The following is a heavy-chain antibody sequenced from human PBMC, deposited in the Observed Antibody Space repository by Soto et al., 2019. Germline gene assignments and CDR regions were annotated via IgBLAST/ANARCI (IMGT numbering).Heavy chain of an antibody. D-gene: IGHD1-26*01. CDR3: AKEDVGGYYYSGL. V-gene: IGHV3-23*01. J-gene: IGHJ4*02. CDR1: GFTFSNYA. Sequence: TGGSLRLSCAASGFTFSNYAMSWVRQAPGKGLEWASSISGSGGSTHYADSVKGRFTISRDNSKNTLYLQMNSLRAEDTAVYYCAKEDVGGYYYSGLWGQGTLVTVSS. CDR2: ISGSGGST.